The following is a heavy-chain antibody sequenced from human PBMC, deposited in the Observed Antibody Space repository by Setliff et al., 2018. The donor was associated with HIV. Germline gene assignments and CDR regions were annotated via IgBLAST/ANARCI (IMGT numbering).Heavy chain of an antibody. V-gene: IGHV1-69*06. Sequence: SVKVSCKASGYTFTDYYMHWVRQAPGQGLEWMGRIIPIFGTANYAQKFEGRVTITADKSTSTAYMEVNSLRFEDTAIYYCARGRGPSRFDYWGQGTLVTVSS. CDR1: GYTFTDYY. J-gene: IGHJ4*01. CDR2: IIPIFGTA. CDR3: ARGRGPSRFDY.